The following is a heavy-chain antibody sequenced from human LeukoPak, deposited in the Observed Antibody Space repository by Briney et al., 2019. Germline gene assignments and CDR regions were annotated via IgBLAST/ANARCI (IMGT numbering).Heavy chain of an antibody. CDR1: GFTFTSYW. J-gene: IGHJ4*02. D-gene: IGHD3-22*01. Sequence: PGGSLRLSCAASGFTFTSYWMSWVRQAPGKGLEWVANIKQDESEKYYVDSVKGRFTISRDNAKNSLYLQMNSLRAEDTAVYSCARYYYDSTPYSPFDYWGQGTLVTVSS. CDR3: ARYYYDSTPYSPFDY. CDR2: IKQDESEK. V-gene: IGHV3-7*01.